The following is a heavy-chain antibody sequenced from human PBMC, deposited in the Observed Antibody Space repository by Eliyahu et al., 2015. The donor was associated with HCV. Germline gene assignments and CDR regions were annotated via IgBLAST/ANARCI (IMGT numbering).Heavy chain of an antibody. CDR3: ASPYCGGDCYPRASYYYYGMDV. Sequence: QVQLVESGGGVVQPGRSLRLSCXASGFXFXNYAMXWVRQAPGKGLEWVAVISYDGSNKYYADSVKGRFTISRDNSKNTLYLQMNSLRAEDTAVYYCASPYCGGDCYPRASYYYYGMDVWGQGTKVPSP. V-gene: IGHV3-30-3*01. CDR1: GFXFXNYA. D-gene: IGHD2-21*02. J-gene: IGHJ6*02. CDR2: ISYDGSNK.